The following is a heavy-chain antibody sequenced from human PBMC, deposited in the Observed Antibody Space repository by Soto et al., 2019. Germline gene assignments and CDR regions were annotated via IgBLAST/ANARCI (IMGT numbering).Heavy chain of an antibody. V-gene: IGHV2-70*04. CDR2: IDWDDDK. CDR1: GFSLSTIGMR. J-gene: IGHJ4*02. D-gene: IGHD3-22*01. Sequence: SGPTLVNPTQTLTLTCTFSGFSLSTIGMRVSWIRQPPGKALEWLARIDWDDDKFYSTSLKTRLTISKDTSKKQVVLTMTNMDPVDTATYYCALRVVITEYWGQGPRVTVSS. CDR3: ALRVVITEY.